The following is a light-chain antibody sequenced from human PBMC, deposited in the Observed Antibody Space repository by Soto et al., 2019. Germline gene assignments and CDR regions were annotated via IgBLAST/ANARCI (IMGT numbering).Light chain of an antibody. J-gene: IGKJ2*01. CDR1: QTIGSY. CDR3: QQTYNAPHT. V-gene: IGKV1-39*01. CDR2: ATF. Sequence: DTQMTQSPSSLSASVGDRVTITCRASQTIGSYFNWYQQKPGKAPKLLIYATFSLQPGVPSRFIGSGSGTDFTLTISSLQPEDFATYYCQQTYNAPHTFGQGTKLEIK.